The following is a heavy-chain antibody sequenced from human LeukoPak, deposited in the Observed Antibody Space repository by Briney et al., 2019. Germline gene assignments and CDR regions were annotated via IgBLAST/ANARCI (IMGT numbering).Heavy chain of an antibody. J-gene: IGHJ1*01. Sequence: ASVTVSYTASGYTFTGYYMHWVRQAPGQGLEWMGWINPNSGGTNYAQKFQGRVTMTRDTSISTAYMELSRLRSDDTAVYYCARDGVGYYDGSGYYYFQHWGQGTLVTVSS. CDR2: INPNSGGT. V-gene: IGHV1-2*02. D-gene: IGHD3-22*01. CDR3: ARDGVGYYDGSGYYYFQH. CDR1: GYTFTGYY.